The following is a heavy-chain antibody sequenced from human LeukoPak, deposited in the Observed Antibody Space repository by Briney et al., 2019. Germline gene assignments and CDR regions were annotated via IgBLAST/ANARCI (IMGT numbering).Heavy chain of an antibody. Sequence: SETLSLTCTVSGGSISSYYWSWIRQPPGKGLEWIGYIYYSGSTNYNPSLKSRVTISVDTSKNQFSLKLSSVTAADTAVYYCARERNPRRLYSSSWYDWGQGTLVTVSS. CDR3: ARERNPRRLYSSSWYD. CDR1: GGSISSYY. V-gene: IGHV4-59*08. CDR2: IYYSGST. J-gene: IGHJ4*02. D-gene: IGHD6-13*01.